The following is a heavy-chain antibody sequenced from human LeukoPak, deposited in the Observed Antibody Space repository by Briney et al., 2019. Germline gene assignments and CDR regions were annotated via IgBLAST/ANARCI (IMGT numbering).Heavy chain of an antibody. Sequence: GGSLRLSCAASGFTFSSYWMHWVRQAPGKGLVWVSRIKSDGSTRYADSVKGRFTISRDNAENTVSLQMNSLRAEDTGVYYCARAPSEIGGYYPEYFRHWGQGTLVTVSP. V-gene: IGHV3-74*01. CDR3: ARAPSEIGGYYPEYFRH. D-gene: IGHD3-22*01. CDR1: GFTFSSYW. CDR2: IKSDGST. J-gene: IGHJ1*01.